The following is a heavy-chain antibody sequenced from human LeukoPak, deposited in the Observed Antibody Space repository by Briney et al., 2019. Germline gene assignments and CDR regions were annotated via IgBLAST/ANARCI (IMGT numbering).Heavy chain of an antibody. CDR3: ARGPQQWLARGWFDP. D-gene: IGHD6-19*01. Sequence: SETLSLTXAVYGGSFSGYYWSWIRQPPGKGLEWIGEINHSGSTNYNPSLKSRVTISVDTSKNQFSLKLSSVTAADTAVYYCARGPQQWLARGWFDPWGQGTLVTVSS. V-gene: IGHV4-34*01. CDR2: INHSGST. CDR1: GGSFSGYY. J-gene: IGHJ5*02.